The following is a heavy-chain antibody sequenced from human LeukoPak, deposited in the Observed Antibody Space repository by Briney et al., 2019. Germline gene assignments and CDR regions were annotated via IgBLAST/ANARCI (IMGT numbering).Heavy chain of an antibody. D-gene: IGHD6-13*01. CDR1: GLTFSSYT. Sequence: GGSLRLSCAASGLTFSSYTMSWVRQAPGKGLEYVSAVSSNGGSTYYADSVKGRFTISRDNSKNTLYLQMSSLRTEDTALYYCVRGGSSSWYDYTFDYWGQGTLVTVSS. CDR2: VSSNGGST. CDR3: VRGGSSSWYDYTFDY. J-gene: IGHJ4*01. V-gene: IGHV3-64D*06.